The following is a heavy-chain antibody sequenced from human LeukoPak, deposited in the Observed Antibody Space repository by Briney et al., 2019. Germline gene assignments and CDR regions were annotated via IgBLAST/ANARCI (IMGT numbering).Heavy chain of an antibody. D-gene: IGHD5-18*01. CDR2: IYHSGST. J-gene: IGHJ4*02. V-gene: IGHV4-39*07. CDR3: AREATAMELGPPFDY. CDR1: GDSISSSNYY. Sequence: SETLSLTCTVSGDSISSSNYYWGWIRQPPGKGLEWIGSIYHSGSTYYNPSLKSRVTISVDTSKNQFSLKLSSVTAADTAVYYCAREATAMELGPPFDYWGQGTLVTVSS.